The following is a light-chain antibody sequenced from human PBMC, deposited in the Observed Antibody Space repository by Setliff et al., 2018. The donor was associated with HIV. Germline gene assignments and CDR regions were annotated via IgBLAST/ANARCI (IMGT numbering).Light chain of an antibody. V-gene: IGLV2-14*01. Sequence: SALTQPASVSGSPGQSITISCTGTSFDVGAYNYVSWYQQYPGKAPKLMIYEVSTRPSGVSNRFSGSKSGNTASLTISGLQTEDEADYYCSSYTSSSTDVFGTGTKVTVL. CDR3: SSYTSSSTDV. CDR2: EVS. CDR1: SFDVGAYNY. J-gene: IGLJ1*01.